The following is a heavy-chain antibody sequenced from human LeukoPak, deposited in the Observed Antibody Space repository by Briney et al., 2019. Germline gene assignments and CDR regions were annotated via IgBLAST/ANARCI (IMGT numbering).Heavy chain of an antibody. V-gene: IGHV1-2*02. CDR1: GYTFTGYY. J-gene: IGHJ6*03. Sequence: ASVKVSCKASGYTFTGYYMHWVRQAPGQGLEWMGWINPNSGGTNYAQKFQGRVTMTRDTSISTAYMELSRLRSDDTAVYYCARASLLTHEWSGAIYYMGVWGKGTTVTISS. CDR2: INPNSGGT. CDR3: ARASLLTHEWSGAIYYMGV. D-gene: IGHD3-3*01.